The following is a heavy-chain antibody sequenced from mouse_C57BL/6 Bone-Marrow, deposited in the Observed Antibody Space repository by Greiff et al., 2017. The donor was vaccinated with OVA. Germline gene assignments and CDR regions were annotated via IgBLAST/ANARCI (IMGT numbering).Heavy chain of an antibody. Sequence: VQLQQSGPELVKPGASVKISCKASGYAFSSSWMNWVKQRPGKGLEWIGRIYPGDGDTNYNGKFKGTATLTADKSYRTASMQLSSLKSEASAVSFCASYFRTWFAFWGQGTLVTVSA. D-gene: IGHD2-14*01. CDR1: GYAFSSSW. J-gene: IGHJ3*01. CDR3: ASYFRTWFAF. CDR2: IYPGDGDT. V-gene: IGHV1-82*01.